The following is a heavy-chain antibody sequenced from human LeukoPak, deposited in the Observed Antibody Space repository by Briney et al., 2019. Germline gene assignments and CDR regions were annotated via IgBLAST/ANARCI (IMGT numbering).Heavy chain of an antibody. CDR3: ARAGNEWGGSYLAYFQH. CDR2: IYHSATT. V-gene: IGHV4-30-2*01. CDR1: GDSISSGYH. D-gene: IGHD1-26*01. Sequence: SQTLSLTCTVSGDSISSGYHWSWIRQPPGKGLEWIGYIYHSATTYYNPSLKGRVTISVDRSKNQFSLKMNSVTAADTAIYYCARAGNEWGGSYLAYFQHWGQGTLFTVSS. J-gene: IGHJ1*01.